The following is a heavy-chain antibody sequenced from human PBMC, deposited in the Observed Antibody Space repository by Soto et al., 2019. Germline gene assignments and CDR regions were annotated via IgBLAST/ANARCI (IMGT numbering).Heavy chain of an antibody. V-gene: IGHV4-59*08. CDR3: ASAEKLLYNY. CDR2: IYYSGST. CDR1: GGSISSYY. D-gene: IGHD2-2*02. Sequence: QVQLQESGPGLMKPSETLSLTCTVSGGSISSYYWSWIRQPPGKGLEWIGYIYYSGSTNYNPSLKSRVTISVDTSKNQFSLKLSSVTAADTAVYYCASAEKLLYNYWGQGTLVTVSS. J-gene: IGHJ4*02.